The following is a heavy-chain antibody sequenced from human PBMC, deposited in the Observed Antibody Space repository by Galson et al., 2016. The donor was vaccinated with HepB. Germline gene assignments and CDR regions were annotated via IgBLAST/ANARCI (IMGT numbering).Heavy chain of an antibody. Sequence: SGAEVKKPGESLKISCKGSGYSFTNYWIGWVRQMPGKGLEWMGMIHPDDSDTKSSPSFQGQVTMSADKSISTAYLQWSSLKASDTAMYYCARFSGSGWGSCYYWGKGTLVTVSS. J-gene: IGHJ4*02. CDR1: GYSFTNYW. CDR2: IHPDDSDT. V-gene: IGHV5-51*01. CDR3: ARFSGSGWGSCYY. D-gene: IGHD6-19*01.